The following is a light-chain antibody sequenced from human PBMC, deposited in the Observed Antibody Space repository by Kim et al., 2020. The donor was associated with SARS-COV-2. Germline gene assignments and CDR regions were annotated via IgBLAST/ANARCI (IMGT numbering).Light chain of an antibody. V-gene: IGLV1-40*01. CDR2: GNS. J-gene: IGLJ3*02. Sequence: RVTISSTRSSSNNGAGYDVRWYQQLPGTAPKLLIYGNSNRPSGVPDRFSGSKSGTSASLAITGLQAEDEADYYCQSYDSSLSGWVFGGGTQLTVL. CDR3: QSYDSSLSGWV. CDR1: SSNNGAGYD.